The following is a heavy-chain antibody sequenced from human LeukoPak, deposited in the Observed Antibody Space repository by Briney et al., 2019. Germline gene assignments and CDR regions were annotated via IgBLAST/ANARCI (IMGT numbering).Heavy chain of an antibody. CDR3: ARIRPGYSSGWSNGYYYYMDV. V-gene: IGHV4-38-2*02. D-gene: IGHD6-19*01. CDR2: IYYSGST. Sequence: TSETLSLTCTVSGYSISSGYYWGWIRPPPGKGLEWIGNIYYSGSTYYNPSLKSRVTISVDTSKNQFSLKLTSVTAADTAVYYCARIRPGYSSGWSNGYYYYMDVWGKGTTVTVSS. CDR1: GYSISSGYY. J-gene: IGHJ6*03.